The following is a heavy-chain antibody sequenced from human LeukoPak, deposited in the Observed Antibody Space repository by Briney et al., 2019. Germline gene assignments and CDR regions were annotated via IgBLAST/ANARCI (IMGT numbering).Heavy chain of an antibody. CDR1: TFTLNNYW. J-gene: IGHJ4*02. Sequence: GGSLRLSCTASTFTLNNYWMSWVRQAPGKGLEWVANIKQDGSEKYYVDSVKGRFTISRDNAKNSLYLQMNSLRAEDTAAYYCASRAGYTGSWSAFDYWGQGTLVTVSS. CDR2: IKQDGSEK. V-gene: IGHV3-7*05. D-gene: IGHD6-13*01. CDR3: ASRAGYTGSWSAFDY.